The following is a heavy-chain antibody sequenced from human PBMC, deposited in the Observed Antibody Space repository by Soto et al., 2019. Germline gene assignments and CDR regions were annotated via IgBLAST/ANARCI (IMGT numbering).Heavy chain of an antibody. D-gene: IGHD4-4*01. Sequence: ASVKVSCKASGDTFTSCSMHWVRQAPGQRLEWMGWINAGNGNTKYSQKFQGRVTITRDTSASTAYMELSSLRSEDTAVYYCASSYSNYALIDYYYYGMDVWGQGTTVTV. CDR1: GDTFTSCS. CDR2: INAGNGNT. CDR3: ASSYSNYALIDYYYYGMDV. J-gene: IGHJ6*02. V-gene: IGHV1-3*01.